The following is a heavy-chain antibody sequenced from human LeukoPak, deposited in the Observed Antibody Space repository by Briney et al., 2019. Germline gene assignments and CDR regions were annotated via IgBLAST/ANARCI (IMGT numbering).Heavy chain of an antibody. CDR3: ARSPYGGPTFFDY. Sequence: SETLSHTCAVYGGSFSGYYWSWIRQPPGKGLEWIGEINHSGSTNYNPSLKSRVTISVDTSKNQFSLKLSSVTAADTAVCYCARSPYGGPTFFDYWGQGTLVTVSS. CDR2: INHSGST. D-gene: IGHD4-23*01. CDR1: GGSFSGYY. J-gene: IGHJ4*02. V-gene: IGHV4-34*01.